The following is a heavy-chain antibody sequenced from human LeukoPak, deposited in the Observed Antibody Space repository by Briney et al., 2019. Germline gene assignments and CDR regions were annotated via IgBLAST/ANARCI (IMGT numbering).Heavy chain of an antibody. D-gene: IGHD3-10*02. V-gene: IGHV3-48*03. J-gene: IGHJ6*04. CDR1: GFTFSSYE. Sequence: PGGSLRLSWAASGFTFSSYEMNGVRQAPGKGLEWVSYISSSGSTIYYADSVKGRFTISRDNAKNSLYLQMNSLRAEDTAVYYCAELGITMIGGVWGKGTTVTISS. CDR2: ISSSGSTI. CDR3: AELGITMIGGV.